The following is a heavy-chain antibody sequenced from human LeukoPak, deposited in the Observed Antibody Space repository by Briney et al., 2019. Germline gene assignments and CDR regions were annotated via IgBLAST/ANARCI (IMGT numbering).Heavy chain of an antibody. CDR2: IEYSGST. V-gene: IGHV4-61*01. CDR3: ARSHWNYDNWFGP. D-gene: IGHD1-7*01. J-gene: IGHJ5*02. CDR1: GGSVSSGSYY. Sequence: SETLSLTCTVSGGSVSSGSYYWSWIRQSPGKGLEWIGYIEYSGSTHYTPSLKSRVTISVDTSKNQFSLQLNSLTPEDTAVYYCARSHWNYDNWFGPWGQGTPVTVSS.